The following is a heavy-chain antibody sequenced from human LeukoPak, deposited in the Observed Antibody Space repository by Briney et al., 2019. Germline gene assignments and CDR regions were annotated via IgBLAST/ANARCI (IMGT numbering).Heavy chain of an antibody. V-gene: IGHV3-30*18. D-gene: IGHD6-19*01. CDR1: GFTFSSYG. CDR3: AKERESSGWYRDYYYGMDV. Sequence: GGSLRLSCAASGFTFSSYGMHWVRQAPGKGLECVAVISYDGSNKYYADSVKGRFTISRDNSKNTLYLQMNSLRAEDTAVYYCAKERESSGWYRDYYYGMDVWGQGTTVTVSS. CDR2: ISYDGSNK. J-gene: IGHJ6*02.